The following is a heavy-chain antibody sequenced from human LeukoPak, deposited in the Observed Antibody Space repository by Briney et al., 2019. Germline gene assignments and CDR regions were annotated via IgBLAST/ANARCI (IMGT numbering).Heavy chain of an antibody. D-gene: IGHD2-21*01. V-gene: IGHV3-21*06. CDR3: ARERGVSHPFDY. CDR2: ISRSSYYI. J-gene: IGHJ4*02. CDR1: GLTISGYT. Sequence: GGSLRLSCAASGLTISGYTMNWVRQAPGKGLEWVSSISRSSYYIYYADSVKGRFTISRDNLKNSLYLQMNSLRAEDTAVYYCARERGVSHPFDYWGQGTLVTVSS.